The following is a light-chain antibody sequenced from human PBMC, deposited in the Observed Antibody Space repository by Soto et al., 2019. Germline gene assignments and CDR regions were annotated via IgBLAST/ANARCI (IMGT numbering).Light chain of an antibody. CDR2: GAS. V-gene: IGKV3-20*01. CDR3: QQYGSSPPVT. CDR1: QSVSPY. Sequence: EIVLTQSPGTLSLSPGERATLSCRASQSVSPYLAWYQHKPRQAPRLLIYGASSRATGIPHRFSGSGSGTAVTLTISRLEPEDFAVYYCQQYGSSPPVTFGPGTKVDIK. J-gene: IGKJ3*01.